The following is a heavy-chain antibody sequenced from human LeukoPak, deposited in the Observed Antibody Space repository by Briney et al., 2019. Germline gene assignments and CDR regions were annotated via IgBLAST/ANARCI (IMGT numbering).Heavy chain of an antibody. Sequence: GESLRLSCAASGSTISSYSMIWVRQAPGKGLQRVSSISSSSSYIYYADSVKGRFTISRDNAKNSLYLQMNSLRAAATPVYYFSRDYAGYYYYMDVWRHATTVTVS. V-gene: IGHV3-21*01. D-gene: IGHD3-16*01. CDR1: GSTISSYS. CDR2: ISSSSSYI. CDR3: SRDYAGYYYYMDV. J-gene: IGHJ6*03.